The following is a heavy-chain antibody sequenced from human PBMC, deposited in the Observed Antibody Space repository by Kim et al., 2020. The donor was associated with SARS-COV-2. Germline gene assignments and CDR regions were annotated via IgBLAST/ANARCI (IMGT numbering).Heavy chain of an antibody. Sequence: SETLSLTCAVYGGSFSGYYWSWIRQPPGKGLEWIGEINHSGSTNYNPSLKSRVTISVDTSKNQFSLKLSSVTAADTAVYYCARGGVVVVAATPEYYYYYYGMDVWGQGTTVTVSS. D-gene: IGHD2-15*01. J-gene: IGHJ6*02. CDR1: GGSFSGYY. CDR3: ARGGVVVVAATPEYYYYYYGMDV. V-gene: IGHV4-34*01. CDR2: INHSGST.